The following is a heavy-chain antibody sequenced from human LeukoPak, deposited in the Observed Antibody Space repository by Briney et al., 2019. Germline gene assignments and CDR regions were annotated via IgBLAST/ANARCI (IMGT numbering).Heavy chain of an antibody. CDR3: ARDQEGYYDSSGYGH. V-gene: IGHV3-74*01. D-gene: IGHD3-22*01. Sequence: GGSLRLSCAASGFTFSSYWMHWVRQAPGKGLVWVSRINSDGSSTSYADSVKGRFTISRDNAKNTLYLQMNSLRAEDTAVYYCARDQEGYYDSSGYGHWGQGTLVTVSS. CDR2: INSDGSST. CDR1: GFTFSSYW. J-gene: IGHJ4*02.